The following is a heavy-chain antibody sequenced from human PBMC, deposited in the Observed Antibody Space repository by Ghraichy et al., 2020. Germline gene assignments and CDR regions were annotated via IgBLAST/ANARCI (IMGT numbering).Heavy chain of an antibody. CDR1: GFTFSSYG. V-gene: IGHV3-33*01. D-gene: IGHD2-2*01. CDR3: ARGFEYQLSYYYYGMDV. J-gene: IGHJ6*02. CDR2: IWYDGSNK. Sequence: LSLTCAASGFTFSSYGMHWVRQAPGKGLEWVAVIWYDGSNKYYADSVKGRFTISRDNSKNTLYLQMNSLRAEDTAVYYCARGFEYQLSYYYYGMDVWGQETTVTVSS.